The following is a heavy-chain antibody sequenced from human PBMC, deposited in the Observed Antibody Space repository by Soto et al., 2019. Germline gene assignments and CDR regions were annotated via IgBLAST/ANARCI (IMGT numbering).Heavy chain of an antibody. CDR3: ARHPDYVDYVGWFDP. CDR2: VYYSGST. J-gene: IGHJ5*02. V-gene: IGHV4-59*01. D-gene: IGHD3-10*02. CDR1: GGSISTSY. Sequence: ETLSLTCTVPGGSISTSYWSWIRQPPGKGLEWIGYVYYSGSTNYNPSLKSRVTISIDTSKNQFSLKLRSVTAADTAVYYCARHPDYVDYVGWFDPWGQGTLVTVSS.